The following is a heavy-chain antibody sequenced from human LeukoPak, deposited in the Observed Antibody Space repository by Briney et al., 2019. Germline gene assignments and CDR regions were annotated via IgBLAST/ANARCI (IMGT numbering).Heavy chain of an antibody. CDR3: ASFSTVTMTFDY. J-gene: IGHJ4*02. V-gene: IGHV4-30-2*01. D-gene: IGHD4-17*01. Sequence: ADTLTLLCSASGRTNIGEGYCLGFGRRPPIQNKERIGYIYNSGSAYYNPPLRSRVTLSVDGSKSLFSLNLSSVTAADTAVYYCASFSTVTMTFDYWGRGTLVTVSS. CDR1: GRTNIGEGYC. CDR2: IYNSGSA.